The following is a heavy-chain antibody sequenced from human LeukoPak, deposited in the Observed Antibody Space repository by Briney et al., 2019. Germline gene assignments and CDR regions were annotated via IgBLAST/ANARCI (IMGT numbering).Heavy chain of an antibody. CDR2: INHSGST. Sequence: TSETLSLTCAVYGGSFSGYYWSWIRQPPGKGLEWIGEINHSGSTNYNPSLKSRVTISVDTSKNQFSLKLSSVTAADTAVYYCAREVGGSIAVAGTRYWDYWGQGTLVTVSS. D-gene: IGHD6-19*01. J-gene: IGHJ4*02. CDR1: GGSFSGYY. V-gene: IGHV4-34*01. CDR3: AREVGGSIAVAGTRYWDY.